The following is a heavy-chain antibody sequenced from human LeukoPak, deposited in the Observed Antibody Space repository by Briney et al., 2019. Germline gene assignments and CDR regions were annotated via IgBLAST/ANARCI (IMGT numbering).Heavy chain of an antibody. J-gene: IGHJ5*02. D-gene: IGHD3-22*01. CDR1: RGSISSYY. Sequence: SETLSLTCTVSRGSISSYYWSWIRQPPGKGLEWIGYIEYTGSTNYNPSLKSRVTISVDTSKNQFSLRLRSVTAADTAVYFCARGRNTYYCESNTYRIHWFDPWGQGTLVTVSS. CDR2: IEYTGST. V-gene: IGHV4-59*01. CDR3: ARGRNTYYCESNTYRIHWFDP.